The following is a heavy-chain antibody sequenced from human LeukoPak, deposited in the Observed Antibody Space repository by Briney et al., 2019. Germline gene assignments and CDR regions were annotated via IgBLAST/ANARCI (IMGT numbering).Heavy chain of an antibody. D-gene: IGHD6-19*01. CDR2: IYYDGNT. CDR1: GGSISSFY. J-gene: IGHJ4*02. V-gene: IGHV4-59*01. CDR3: ARGGWSLDS. Sequence: SETLSLTCTVSGGSISSFYWTWIRQPPGKGLEWIGYIYYDGNTNYNPSLKSRVTISVDTSKNQFSLKLSSVTAEDPAVYHCARGGWSLDSWGQGTLVTVSS.